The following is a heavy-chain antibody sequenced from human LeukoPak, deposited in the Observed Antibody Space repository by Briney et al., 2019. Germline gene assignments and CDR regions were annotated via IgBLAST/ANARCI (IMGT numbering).Heavy chain of an antibody. D-gene: IGHD3-22*01. CDR2: IYYSGST. CDR1: GGSISSYY. Sequence: SETLSLTCTVSGGSISSYYWSWIRQPPGKGLEWIGYIYYSGSTNYNPSLKSRVTISVDTSKNQFSLKLSSVTAADTAVYYCAREDDSSGYYRGSDAFDIWGQGTMVTVSS. V-gene: IGHV4-59*01. J-gene: IGHJ3*02. CDR3: AREDDSSGYYRGSDAFDI.